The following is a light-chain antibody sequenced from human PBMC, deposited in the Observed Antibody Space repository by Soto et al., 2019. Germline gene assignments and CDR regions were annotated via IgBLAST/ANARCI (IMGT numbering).Light chain of an antibody. Sequence: DIQMTQSPSSLSASVGDRVTITCRASQGISNYLAWYQQKPGKVPKLLIYAASTLQSGVPSRLSGSGSGTDFTLTISSLQPEDGATYYCQKYNSAPRTFGQGTKVEIK. J-gene: IGKJ1*01. CDR2: AAS. V-gene: IGKV1-27*01. CDR1: QGISNY. CDR3: QKYNSAPRT.